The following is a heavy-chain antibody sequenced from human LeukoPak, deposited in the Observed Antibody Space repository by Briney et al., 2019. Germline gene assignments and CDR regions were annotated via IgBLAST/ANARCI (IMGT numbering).Heavy chain of an antibody. V-gene: IGHV3-23*01. CDR1: GFTFSTYA. Sequence: GGSLRLSCVASGFTFSTYAMSWVRQAPGKGLEWVSTISGGFYNTYYADSVKGRFTISRDNSKNSLYLHMNSLRAEDTAAYHCAKGSSASRPYYFDYWGQGTLVTVSS. CDR3: AKGSSASRPYYFDY. J-gene: IGHJ4*02. CDR2: ISGGFYNT. D-gene: IGHD2-2*01.